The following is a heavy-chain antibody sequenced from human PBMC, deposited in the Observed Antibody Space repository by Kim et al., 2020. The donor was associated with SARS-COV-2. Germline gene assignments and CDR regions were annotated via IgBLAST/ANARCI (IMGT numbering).Heavy chain of an antibody. CDR1: GFTFSSYA. V-gene: IGHV3-30*04. Sequence: GGSLRLSCAASGFTFSSYAMHWVRQAPGKGLEWVAVISYDGSNKYYADSVKGRFTISRDNSKNTLYLQMNSLRAEDTAVYYCARDYLQWLVKYYYYYYGMDVWGQGTTVTVSS. CDR3: ARDYLQWLVKYYYYYYGMDV. CDR2: ISYDGSNK. J-gene: IGHJ6*02. D-gene: IGHD6-19*01.